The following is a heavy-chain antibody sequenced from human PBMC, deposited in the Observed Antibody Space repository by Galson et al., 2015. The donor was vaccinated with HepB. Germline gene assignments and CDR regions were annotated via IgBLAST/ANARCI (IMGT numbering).Heavy chain of an antibody. CDR1: GFTFSDYA. CDR3: AKGPRGDYINSPPNWSDT. Sequence: SLRLSCAASGFTFSDYAMTWVRQAPVQGPEWVSSISRTGGNTFNADSVQGRFTISRDTPKNTLHLQMNSLRVDDTAVYYCAKGPRGDYINSPPNWSDTWGQGTLVTVSS. D-gene: IGHD4-11*01. J-gene: IGHJ5*02. CDR2: ISRTGGNT. V-gene: IGHV3-23*01.